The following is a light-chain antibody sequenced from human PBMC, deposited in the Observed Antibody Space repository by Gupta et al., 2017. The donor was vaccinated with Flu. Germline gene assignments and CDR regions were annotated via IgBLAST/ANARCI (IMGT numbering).Light chain of an antibody. CDR3: LQDDNYPPT. CDR1: QNIDNW. V-gene: IGKV1-5*03. CDR2: KAS. Sequence: PSTLSTSVGDTVTVTSLSSQNIDNWLDWYQQKPGKAPQLLIRKASTVESGVPSRFSGSGSGTDFTLTISSLQPDDFATYYCLQDDNYPPTFGQGTRLEIK. J-gene: IGKJ1*01.